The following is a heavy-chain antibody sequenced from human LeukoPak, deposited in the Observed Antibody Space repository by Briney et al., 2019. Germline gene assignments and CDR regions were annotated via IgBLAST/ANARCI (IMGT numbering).Heavy chain of an antibody. D-gene: IGHD2-15*01. CDR3: ARDLGYCSGGSCYAGDY. CDR1: GYTFTIYY. CDR2: INPSGGST. J-gene: IGHJ4*02. V-gene: IGHV1-46*01. Sequence: ASVKVSCKASGYTFTIYYMHWVRQAPGQGLEWMGIINPSGGSTSYAQKFQGRVTMTRDTSTSTVYMELSSLRSEDTAVYYCARDLGYCSGGSCYAGDYWGQGTLVTVSS.